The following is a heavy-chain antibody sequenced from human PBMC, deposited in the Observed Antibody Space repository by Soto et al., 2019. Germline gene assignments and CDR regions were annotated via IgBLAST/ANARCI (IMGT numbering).Heavy chain of an antibody. J-gene: IGHJ4*02. CDR2: VNPSRGTA. CDR3: AKIASPGKTFFDY. D-gene: IGHD3-22*01. V-gene: IGHV1-46*01. CDR1: GYAFTNYN. Sequence: ASVKVSCKASGYAFTNYNIHWVRQAPGQGLQWMGEVNPSRGTAGYAETFQGRVTMTRNASTRTVYMVLTSLTPVDTAIYYCAKIASPGKTFFDYWGQGSLVTVSS.